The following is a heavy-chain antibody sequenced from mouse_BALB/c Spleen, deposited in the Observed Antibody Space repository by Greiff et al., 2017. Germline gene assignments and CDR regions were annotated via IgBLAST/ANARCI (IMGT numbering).Heavy chain of an antibody. CDR1: GYTFTSYW. CDR2: INPSNGRT. J-gene: IGHJ2*01. Sequence: VQLQQPGAELVKPGASVKLSCKASGYTFTSYWMHWVKQRPGQGLEWIGEINPSNGRTNYNEKFKSKATLTVDKSSSTAYMQLSSLTSEDSAVYYCARGGYPYYFDYWGQGTTLTVAS. D-gene: IGHD2-2*01. V-gene: IGHV1S81*02. CDR3: ARGGYPYYFDY.